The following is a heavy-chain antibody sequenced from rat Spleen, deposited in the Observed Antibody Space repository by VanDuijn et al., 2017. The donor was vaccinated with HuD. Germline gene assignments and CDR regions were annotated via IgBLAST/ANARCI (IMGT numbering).Heavy chain of an antibody. V-gene: IGHV5-25*01. CDR2: ISPSGVT. D-gene: IGHD4-3*01. CDR1: GFTFSNYC. Sequence: EVQLVESGGGLVQPGRSMKLSCAVSGFTFSNYCMTWVRQAPTKGLEWVASISPSGVTYYRDSVKGRFTVSRENAKSTLYFLIDSLRSEDTATYYCVRQDTSGYSNWFTYWGQGTLVTVSS. CDR3: VRQDTSGYSNWFTY. J-gene: IGHJ3*01.